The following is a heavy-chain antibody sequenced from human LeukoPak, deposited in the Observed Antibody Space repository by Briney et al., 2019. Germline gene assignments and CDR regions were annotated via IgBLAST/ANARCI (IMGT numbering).Heavy chain of an antibody. CDR2: IGVSGGST. CDR3: AKETNTETLDY. D-gene: IGHD2-8*02. V-gene: IGHV3-23*01. J-gene: IGHJ4*02. CDR1: GFTFSGYA. Sequence: PGGSLRLSCAASGFTFSGYAMTWVRQAPGKGLEWVSTIGVSGGSTFYADSVKGRFTNSRDNSKNTLYLQMNSLRVEDTAVYYCAKETNTETLDYWGQGTLVTVSS.